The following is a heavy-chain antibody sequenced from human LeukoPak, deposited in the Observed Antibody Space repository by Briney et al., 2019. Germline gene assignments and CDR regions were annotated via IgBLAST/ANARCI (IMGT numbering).Heavy chain of an antibody. CDR2: INHSGDT. CDR3: ARVLYGSGSYPRYYFDY. V-gene: IGHV4-34*01. CDR1: GGSLSASY. D-gene: IGHD3-10*01. Sequence: PSETLSLTCAVSGGSLSASYWSWIRQPPGQGLEWIGQINHSGDTSYNPSFKSRITMSVDTSKNQFSLNLSSVTAADTAVYYCARVLYGSGSYPRYYFDYWGQGTLVTVSS. J-gene: IGHJ4*02.